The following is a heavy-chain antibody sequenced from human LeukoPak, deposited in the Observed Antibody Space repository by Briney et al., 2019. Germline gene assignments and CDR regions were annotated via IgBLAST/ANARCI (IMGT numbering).Heavy chain of an antibody. CDR3: AKDYYDSSGYYWS. V-gene: IGHV3-66*02. D-gene: IGHD3-22*01. J-gene: IGHJ5*02. CDR2: IYSGGST. CDR1: GFTVSSNY. Sequence: GGSLRLSCAASGFTVSSNYMSWVRQAPGKGLEWVSVIYSGGSTYYADSVKGRFTISRDNSKNTLYLQMNSLRAEDTAVYYCAKDYYDSSGYYWSWGQGTLVTVSS.